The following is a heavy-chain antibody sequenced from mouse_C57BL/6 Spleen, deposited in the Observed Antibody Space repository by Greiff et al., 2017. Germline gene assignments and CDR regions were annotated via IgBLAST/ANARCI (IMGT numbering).Heavy chain of an antibody. J-gene: IGHJ2*01. V-gene: IGHV3-6*01. D-gene: IGHD1-1*01. Sequence: EVQLQQSGPGLVKPSQSLSLTCSVTGYSITSGYYWNWIRQFPGNKLEWMGYISYDGSNNYNPSLKNRISITRDTSKNQFFLKLNSVTTEDTATYYCARGGTYYGSSYDYWGQGTTLTVSS. CDR1: GYSITSGYY. CDR2: ISYDGSN. CDR3: ARGGTYYGSSYDY.